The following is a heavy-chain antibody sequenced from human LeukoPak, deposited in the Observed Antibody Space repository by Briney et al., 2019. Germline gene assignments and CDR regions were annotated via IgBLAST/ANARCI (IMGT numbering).Heavy chain of an antibody. J-gene: IGHJ6*02. Sequence: GGSLRLSCAASGFTFSSYGMHWVRQAPGKGLEWVAVIWYDGSNKYYEDSVKGRFTISRDNSKNTLYLQMNSLRAEDTAVYYCARDRGYYYGMDVWGQGTTVTVSS. CDR3: ARDRGYYYGMDV. CDR1: GFTFSSYG. V-gene: IGHV3-33*01. CDR2: IWYDGSNK. D-gene: IGHD3-10*01.